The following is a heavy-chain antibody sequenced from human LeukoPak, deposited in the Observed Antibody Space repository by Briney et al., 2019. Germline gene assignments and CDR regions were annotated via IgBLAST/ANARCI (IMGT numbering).Heavy chain of an antibody. D-gene: IGHD3-9*01. V-gene: IGHV3-30*04. CDR3: ARESLTYDILTGSFSYYGMDV. J-gene: IGHJ6*02. CDR2: ISYDGSNK. CDR1: GFTFSSYA. Sequence: GRSLRLSCAASGFTFSSYAMHWVRQAPGKGLEGVAVISYDGSNKYYADSVKGRFTISRDNSKNTLYLQMNSLRAEDTAVYYCARESLTYDILTGSFSYYGMDVWGQGTTVTVSS.